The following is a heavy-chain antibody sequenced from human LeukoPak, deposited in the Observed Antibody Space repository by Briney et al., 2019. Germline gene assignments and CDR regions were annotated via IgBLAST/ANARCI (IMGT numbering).Heavy chain of an antibody. Sequence: SETLSLTCTVSGVSISSYYCSWIRQPPGKGLEWIGYISTSGSTDFSPSLRSRVTISVDRSKNQCSLNLSSVTAADTAVYYCARHDEGSGWYRSYIDLWGRGTLVIVSS. D-gene: IGHD6-19*01. V-gene: IGHV4-4*09. J-gene: IGHJ2*01. CDR1: GVSISSYY. CDR3: ARHDEGSGWYRSYIDL. CDR2: ISTSGST.